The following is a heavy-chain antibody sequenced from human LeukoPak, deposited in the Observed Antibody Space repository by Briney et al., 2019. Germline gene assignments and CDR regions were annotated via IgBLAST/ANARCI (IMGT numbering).Heavy chain of an antibody. CDR1: GFTLTSHY. Sequence: ASVKVSCKASGFTLTSHYIHWVRQAPGQGFDWMGIINPSGGSTTYAQKFQGRIIMTRDMAASTVYMEMRNLEYEDTAVYFCARYHYGRRVFDHWGQGSLVTVSS. CDR3: ARYHYGRRVFDH. D-gene: IGHD3-10*02. V-gene: IGHV1-46*01. CDR2: INPSGGST. J-gene: IGHJ4*02.